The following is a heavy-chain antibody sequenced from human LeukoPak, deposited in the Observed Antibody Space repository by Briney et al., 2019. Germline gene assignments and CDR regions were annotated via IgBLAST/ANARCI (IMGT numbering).Heavy chain of an antibody. Sequence: ASVKVSRKASGYTFTSYGISWVRQAPGQGLEWMGWISAYNGNTNYAQKLQGRVTMTTDTSTSTAYMELRSLRSDDTAVYYCARMGLPYYYYYSMDVWGQGTTVTVSS. V-gene: IGHV1-18*01. CDR3: ARMGLPYYYYYSMDV. CDR1: GYTFTSYG. CDR2: ISAYNGNT. J-gene: IGHJ6*02. D-gene: IGHD5-12*01.